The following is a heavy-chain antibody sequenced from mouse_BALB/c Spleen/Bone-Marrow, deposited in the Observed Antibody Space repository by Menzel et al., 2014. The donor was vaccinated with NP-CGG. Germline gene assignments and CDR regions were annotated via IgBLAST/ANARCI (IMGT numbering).Heavy chain of an antibody. CDR3: ARGGEYGSSSFDY. CDR2: LHYSGST. V-gene: IGHV3-1*02. J-gene: IGHJ2*01. Sequence: VQGVQSGPALVTPSQSLSLTCTVTGYSIPRGYSWHWIRSFPGIKLAWMGSLHYSGSTNCNPSLKSRVSITRDTSKNQCFLHLNSVTTEDTATYYCARGGEYGSSSFDYWGQGTTLT. D-gene: IGHD1-1*01. CDR1: GYSIPRGYS.